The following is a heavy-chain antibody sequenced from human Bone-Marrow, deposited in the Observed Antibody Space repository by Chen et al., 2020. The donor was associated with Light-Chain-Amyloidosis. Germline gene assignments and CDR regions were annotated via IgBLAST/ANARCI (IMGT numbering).Heavy chain of an antibody. CDR1: GSTFSDYI. D-gene: IGHD1-1*01. CDR2: ISGDSNDI. V-gene: IGHV3-21*01. J-gene: IGHJ6*02. Sequence: VQLVESGGGLIKTGGSLISSCPASGSTFSDYIMNWGRQAPGKGLEWVSSISGDSNDIYYADSVKGRLTISRDNAKNSVYLQMNSLRTEDTAVYYCAREPTTDPLYYYGMDVWGQGSTVTVSS. CDR3: AREPTTDPLYYYGMDV.